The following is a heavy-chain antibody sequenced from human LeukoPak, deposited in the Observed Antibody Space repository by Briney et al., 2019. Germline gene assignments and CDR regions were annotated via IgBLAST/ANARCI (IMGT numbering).Heavy chain of an antibody. J-gene: IGHJ4*02. D-gene: IGHD3-22*01. CDR2: INPSSGGT. CDR1: GYTFTAHY. CDR3: ARFDSSGYSLDY. V-gene: IGHV1-2*02. Sequence: ASVKVSCKASGYTFTAHYMHWVRQAPGQGLEWMGWINPSSGGTDYAQNFQGRVTMTRDTSISTAYMELSRLRSDDTAVYYCARFDSSGYSLDYWGQGTLVTVSS.